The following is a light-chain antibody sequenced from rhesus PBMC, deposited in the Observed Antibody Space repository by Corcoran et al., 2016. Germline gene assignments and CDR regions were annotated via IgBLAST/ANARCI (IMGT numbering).Light chain of an antibody. CDR2: GAS. CDR3: QQYNNWKT. CDR1: QSVSSY. J-gene: IGKJ1*01. Sequence: EIVMTQSPATLSLSPGERATLSCRASQSVSSYVAWYQEKPEQAPRLLIYGASSRATGSPDRFRGSVSGTDFTLLISSLEPEDVGVYYCQQYNNWKTFGQGTKVEIK. V-gene: IGKV3S9*01.